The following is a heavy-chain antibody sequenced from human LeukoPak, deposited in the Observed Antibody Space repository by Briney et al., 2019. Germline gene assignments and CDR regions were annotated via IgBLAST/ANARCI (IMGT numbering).Heavy chain of an antibody. CDR2: INHSGST. V-gene: IGHV4-34*01. CDR1: GGSFSGYY. CDR3: AREQAAIDY. D-gene: IGHD2-15*01. J-gene: IGHJ4*02. Sequence: PSETLSLTCAVYGGSFSGYYWSWIRQPPRKGLEWIGEINHSGSTNYNPSLKSRVTISVDTSKNQFSLKLSSVTAADTAVYYCAREQAAIDYWGQGTLVTVSS.